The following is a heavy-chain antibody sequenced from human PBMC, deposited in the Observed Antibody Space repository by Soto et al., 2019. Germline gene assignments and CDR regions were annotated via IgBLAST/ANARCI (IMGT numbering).Heavy chain of an antibody. D-gene: IGHD3-10*02. V-gene: IGHV4-59*11. CDR3: ARHDDNDYVNPFDY. J-gene: IGHJ4*02. CDR2: ISYIGST. CDR1: GGSINSHY. Sequence: PSETLFLTLTVPGGSINSHYWSWILQPPWKGLEWIGYISYIGSTNYNPSIKSRVTISVDTSKKHFSLKLISLTAADTAVYYCARHDDNDYVNPFDYWGQGTMVPVSS.